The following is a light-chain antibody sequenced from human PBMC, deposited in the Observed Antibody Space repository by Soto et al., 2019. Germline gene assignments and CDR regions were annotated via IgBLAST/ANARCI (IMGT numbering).Light chain of an antibody. CDR3: QQYNNWPPWT. V-gene: IGKV3-15*01. J-gene: IGKJ1*01. CDR1: QSVSSSY. CDR2: GAS. Sequence: EIVLTQSPGTLSLSPGERATLSCRASQSVSSSYLAWYQQKPGQAPRLLIYGASTRATGIPARFSGSGSGTEFTLTISSLQPEDFAVYYCQQYNNWPPWTFGQGTKVEIK.